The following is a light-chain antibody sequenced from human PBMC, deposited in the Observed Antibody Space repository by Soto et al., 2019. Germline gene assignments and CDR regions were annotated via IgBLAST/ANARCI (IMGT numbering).Light chain of an antibody. CDR2: DAS. V-gene: IGKV1-5*01. Sequence: DIQMTQSPSTLSASVGDRVTITCRASQSISSWLAWYQQKPGKAPELLIYDASSLESGVPSRFSGSGSGTEFPLTISSLQPDDFATYYCQQYNSYKTFGQGTKVDI. CDR1: QSISSW. J-gene: IGKJ1*01. CDR3: QQYNSYKT.